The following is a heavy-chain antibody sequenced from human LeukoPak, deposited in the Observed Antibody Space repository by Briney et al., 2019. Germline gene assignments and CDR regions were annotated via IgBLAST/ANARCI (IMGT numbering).Heavy chain of an antibody. CDR2: INPSGGST. CDR1: GYTFTSYY. V-gene: IGHV1-46*01. D-gene: IGHD3-22*01. J-gene: IGHJ4*02. Sequence: ASVKVSCKASGYTFTSYYMHWVRQAPGQGLEWMGIINPSGGSTSYAQKFQGRVTMTRDTSTSTVYMELSSLRSEDTAVYYCATSPPTNYYDSSGCYYGGGYFDYWGQGTLVTVSS. CDR3: ATSPPTNYYDSSGCYYGGGYFDY.